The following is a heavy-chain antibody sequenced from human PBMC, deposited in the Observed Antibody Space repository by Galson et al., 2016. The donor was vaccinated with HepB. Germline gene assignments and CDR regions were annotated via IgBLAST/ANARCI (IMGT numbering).Heavy chain of an antibody. CDR3: ARERVYYYGPGIYYTLDY. Sequence: SVKVSCKASGYTFTTYYMHWVRQAPGQGLEWMGMINPSGDSTTYAQKFQGRVTMTRDTSTSIVYMALSSLRSEDTAVYYCARERVYYYGPGIYYTLDYWGQGTLVTVSS. D-gene: IGHD3-10*01. J-gene: IGHJ4*02. V-gene: IGHV1-46*01. CDR1: GYTFTTYY. CDR2: INPSGDST.